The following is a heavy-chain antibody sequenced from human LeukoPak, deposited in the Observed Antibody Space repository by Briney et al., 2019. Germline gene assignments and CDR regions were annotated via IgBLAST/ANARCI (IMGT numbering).Heavy chain of an antibody. J-gene: IGHJ4*02. V-gene: IGHV3-53*01. CDR3: ARGRGAVAGTGGFYFDY. CDR1: GFTVSSNY. CDR2: IYSGGST. D-gene: IGHD6-19*01. Sequence: PGGTLRLSCAASGFTVSSNYMSWVRQAPGKGLELVSVIYSGGSTYYADSVKGRFTISRDNYKNTLYLQMNSLRAEDTAVYYCARGRGAVAGTGGFYFDYWGQGTLVTVSS.